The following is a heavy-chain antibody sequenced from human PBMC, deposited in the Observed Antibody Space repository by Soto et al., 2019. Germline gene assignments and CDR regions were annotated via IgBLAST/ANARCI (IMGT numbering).Heavy chain of an antibody. CDR1: GFTFSSYS. CDR2: ISSSSSYI. J-gene: IGHJ4*02. V-gene: IGHV3-21*01. CDR3: ARDRRYYYDSSGYLFDY. Sequence: GGSLRLSCAASGFTFSSYSMNWVHQDPGKGLEWVSSISSSSSYIYYADSVKGRFTISRDNAKNSLYLQMNSLRAEDTAVYYCARDRRYYYDSSGYLFDYWGQGTLVTVSS. D-gene: IGHD3-22*01.